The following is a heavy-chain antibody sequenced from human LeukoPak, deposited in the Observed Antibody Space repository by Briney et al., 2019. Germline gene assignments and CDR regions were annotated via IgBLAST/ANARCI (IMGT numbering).Heavy chain of an antibody. J-gene: IGHJ6*02. CDR2: IGIVGDT. V-gene: IGHV3-13*01. Sequence: GGSLRLSCAASGFTVSEYDMHWVRQAAGRGREGVSAIGIVGDTYYVGSVKGRFTMSRDNASNKVHLQMNSLRDGDTGVYYCLRDYHGMDVWGQGTTVIVSS. CDR1: GFTVSEYD. D-gene: IGHD3-16*02. CDR3: LRDYHGMDV.